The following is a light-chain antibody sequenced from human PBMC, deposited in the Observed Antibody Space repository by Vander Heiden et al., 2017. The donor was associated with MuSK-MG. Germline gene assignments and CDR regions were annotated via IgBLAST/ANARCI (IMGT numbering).Light chain of an antibody. CDR3: ATWDSSRTSVV. CDR2: DNS. V-gene: IGLV1-51*01. Sequence: QSVLTQPPSVSAAPGQKLSIPCSGSSPNIGDYSVSWYQQVPGTAPKVLIYDNSKRPSGTPDRFSGSKSGTSATLAITGLQTGDEADYYCATWDSSRTSVVFGGGTKLTVL. CDR1: SPNIGDYS. J-gene: IGLJ2*01.